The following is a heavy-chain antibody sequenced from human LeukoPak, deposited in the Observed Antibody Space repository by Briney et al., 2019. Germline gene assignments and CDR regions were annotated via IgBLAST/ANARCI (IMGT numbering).Heavy chain of an antibody. J-gene: IGHJ4*02. V-gene: IGHV3-21*01. D-gene: IGHD5-24*01. Sequence: GGSLRLSCAASGFTLSSYSMNWVRQAPGKGLEWVSSISSSSSYIYYADSVKGRSTIPRDNAKNSLYLQMNSLRAEDTAMYYCARGGDGYNSDLDYWGQGTLVTVSS. CDR2: ISSSSSYI. CDR3: ARGGDGYNSDLDY. CDR1: GFTLSSYS.